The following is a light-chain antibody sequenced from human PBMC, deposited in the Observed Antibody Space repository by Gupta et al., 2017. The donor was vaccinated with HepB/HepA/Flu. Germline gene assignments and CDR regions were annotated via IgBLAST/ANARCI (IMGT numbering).Light chain of an antibody. CDR3: QQYNNWPPWT. CDR2: GAS. CDR1: QSVSSN. Sequence: IVMMQSAETLSVSRGERDTLSCRASQSVSSNLAWCQRKPGQAPRLLIYGASTRATGIPARFSGSWSGTEFTLTILSLQSEDFSVYYCQQYNNWPPWTFGQGTKVEIK. J-gene: IGKJ1*01. V-gene: IGKV3-15*01.